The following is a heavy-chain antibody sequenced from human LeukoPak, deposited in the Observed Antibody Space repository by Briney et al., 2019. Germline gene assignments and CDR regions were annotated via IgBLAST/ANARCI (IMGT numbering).Heavy chain of an antibody. J-gene: IGHJ5*02. Sequence: ASVKVSCKASGGTFSSYAISWVRQAPGQGLEWMGGIIPIFGTANYAQKFQGRVTITADESTSTAYMELSSLRSEDAAVYYCAEGITGTTSWFDPWGQGTLVTVSS. D-gene: IGHD1-7*01. V-gene: IGHV1-69*13. CDR1: GGTFSSYA. CDR3: AEGITGTTSWFDP. CDR2: IIPIFGTA.